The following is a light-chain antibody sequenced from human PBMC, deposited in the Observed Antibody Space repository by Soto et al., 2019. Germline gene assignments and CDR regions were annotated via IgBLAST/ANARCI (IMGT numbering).Light chain of an antibody. V-gene: IGKV3-11*01. J-gene: IGKJ5*01. CDR3: QHRSNWPPA. CDR2: DTS. CDR1: QSISSF. Sequence: VVLTQSPSTLSFSPVEGATLSCRASQSISSFLAWYQQKPGQVPRLLIYDTSNRATGIPARFSGSGSGTDFTLSISSLAPEDFAVYYCQHRSNWPPAFGQGTRLEIK.